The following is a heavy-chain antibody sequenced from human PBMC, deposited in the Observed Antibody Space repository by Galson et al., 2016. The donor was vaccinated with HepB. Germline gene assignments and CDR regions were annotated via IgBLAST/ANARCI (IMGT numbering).Heavy chain of an antibody. D-gene: IGHD2-15*01. J-gene: IGHJ5*01. Sequence: SLRLSCATSGLSFSVRGMHWVRQAPGKGLEWVAVIWNDGRTTYYGGSVKGRFIISRDNSRETLYLQMNSLRVDDTAIYYCATDGPPTVVVGAALDSWGQGTLVTVSS. CDR1: GLSFSVRG. V-gene: IGHV3-33*01. CDR3: ATDGPPTVVVGAALDS. CDR2: IWNDGRTT.